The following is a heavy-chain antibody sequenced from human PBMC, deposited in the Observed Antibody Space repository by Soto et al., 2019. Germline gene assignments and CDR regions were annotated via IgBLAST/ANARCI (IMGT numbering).Heavy chain of an antibody. V-gene: IGHV3-48*02. CDR2: ISSSSSTI. D-gene: IGHD2-8*01. Sequence: GGSLRLSCAASGFTFSSYSMNWVRQAPGKGLEWVSYISSSSSTIYYADSVKGRFTISRDNAKNSLYLQMNSLRDEDTAGYYCAREARGVIVLMVYAAGRFDYWGQGTLVTVSS. J-gene: IGHJ4*02. CDR1: GFTFSSYS. CDR3: AREARGVIVLMVYAAGRFDY.